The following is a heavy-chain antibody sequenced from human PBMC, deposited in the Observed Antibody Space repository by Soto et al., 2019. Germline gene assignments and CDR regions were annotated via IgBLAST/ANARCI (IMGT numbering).Heavy chain of an antibody. CDR1: GFTFSSYA. CDR2: ISYDGINK. Sequence: GSLRLSCAASGFTFSSYAMHWVRQAPGKGLEWVAVISYDGINKYYADSVKGRFTISRDNSKNTLYLQMNSLRAEDTAVYYCARGPIAVAGYFDYWGQGTLVTVSS. CDR3: ARGPIAVAGYFDY. V-gene: IGHV3-30-3*01. J-gene: IGHJ4*02. D-gene: IGHD6-19*01.